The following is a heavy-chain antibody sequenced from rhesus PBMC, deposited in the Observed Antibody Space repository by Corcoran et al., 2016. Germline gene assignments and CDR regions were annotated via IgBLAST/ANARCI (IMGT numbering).Heavy chain of an antibody. V-gene: IGHV2-95*01. CDR3: ARTKWNDVSLDV. Sequence: QVTLKESGPALVKPTQTLTLTCALSGFSINTAETGVGWIRQPPRKALEWLANTYWTERKYYSTSLKSRLTNSKNTSNNQGILTMTNMDPVDTATCYCARTKWNDVSLDVWGRGVLVTVSS. CDR2: TYWTERK. D-gene: IGHD1-7*02. J-gene: IGHJ5-2*02. CDR1: GFSINTAETG.